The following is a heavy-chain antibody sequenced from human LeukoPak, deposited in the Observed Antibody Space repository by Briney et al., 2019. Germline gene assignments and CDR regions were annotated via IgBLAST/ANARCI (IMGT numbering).Heavy chain of an antibody. Sequence: SETLSLTCSVSDGSISSSNYYWAWIRQPPGKGLEWIANIFYTGNTYYNPSLKSRVTISIDKSKNQFSPRLNSVTATDTAVYYCARLNKPGWFDPWGQGTLVTVSS. J-gene: IGHJ5*02. V-gene: IGHV4-39*01. D-gene: IGHD1-14*01. CDR1: DGSISSSNYY. CDR3: ARLNKPGWFDP. CDR2: IFYTGNT.